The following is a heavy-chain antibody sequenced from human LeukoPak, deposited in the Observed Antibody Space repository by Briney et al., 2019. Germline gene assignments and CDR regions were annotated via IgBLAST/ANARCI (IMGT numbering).Heavy chain of an antibody. CDR2: ITGSGGNV. CDR3: ASRPPEETYFAVFDY. CDR1: GLTFSSHA. D-gene: IGHD2/OR15-2a*01. Sequence: GGSLRLSCVASGLTFSSHAMTWVRQTPGKGLEWVAGITGSGGNVYHAESVRGRFTISRDSSKNTLYLQMNNLRAEDTATYYCASRPPEETYFAVFDYWGQGTLVTVSS. J-gene: IGHJ4*02. V-gene: IGHV3-23*01.